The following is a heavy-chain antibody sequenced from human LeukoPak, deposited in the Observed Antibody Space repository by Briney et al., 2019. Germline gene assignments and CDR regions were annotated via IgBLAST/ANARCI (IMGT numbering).Heavy chain of an antibody. CDR3: AKVVLLWFGELFYFDY. CDR2: LYSGGDK. D-gene: IGHD3-10*01. CDR1: GFTVSSNY. Sequence: PGGSLRLSCAASGFTVSSNYMSWVRQAPGKGLEWVSVLYSGGDKYYADSVKGRFTISRDNSKNTLYLQMNSLRAEDTAVYYCAKVVLLWFGELFYFDYWGQGTLVTVSS. V-gene: IGHV3-53*01. J-gene: IGHJ4*02.